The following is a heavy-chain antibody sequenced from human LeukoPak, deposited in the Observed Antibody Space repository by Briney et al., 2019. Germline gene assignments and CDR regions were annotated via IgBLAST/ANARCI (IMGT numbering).Heavy chain of an antibody. CDR1: GFTSSSYG. V-gene: IGHV3-30*02. J-gene: IGHJ4*02. CDR3: AKARWLRLDRPFDY. Sequence: GGSLGLSCAASGFTSSSYGMHWVRQAPGKGLEWVAFIRYDGSNKYYADSVKGRFTISRDNSKNTLYLRMNSLRAEDTAVYYCAKARWLRLDRPFDYWGQGTLVTVSS. D-gene: IGHD5-12*01. CDR2: IRYDGSNK.